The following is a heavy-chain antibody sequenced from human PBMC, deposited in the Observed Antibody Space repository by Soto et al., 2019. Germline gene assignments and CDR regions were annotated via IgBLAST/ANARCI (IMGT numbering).Heavy chain of an antibody. CDR2: IYYSGIT. D-gene: IGHD5-18*01. V-gene: IGHV4-30-2*01. J-gene: IGHJ5*02. Sequence: SETLSLTCAVSDDSFSSGAYSWSWIRQPPGKGLEFIGNIYYSGITHYSPSLKSRVTISADRSKNQFSLNLTSVTAADTAVYFCARCSNKYGYGWFGPWGQGILVTVSS. CDR1: DDSFSSGAYS. CDR3: ARCSNKYGYGWFGP.